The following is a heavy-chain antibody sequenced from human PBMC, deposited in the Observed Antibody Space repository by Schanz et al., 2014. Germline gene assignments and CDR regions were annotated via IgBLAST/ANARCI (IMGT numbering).Heavy chain of an antibody. V-gene: IGHV1-18*04. CDR1: GYTFTSYG. CDR3: ARRELGPSNYDTLTALYDAFDV. J-gene: IGHJ3*01. CDR2: VSAYSGNT. D-gene: IGHD3-9*01. Sequence: QVPLVQSGAEVKKPGASVKVSCKASGYTFTSYGISWVRQAPGQGLEWMGWVSAYSGNTNYAQKFQGRVTMTTDTSTSTAYMELRSLRSDDTAVYYCARRELGPSNYDTLTALYDAFDVWGQGTMVTVSS.